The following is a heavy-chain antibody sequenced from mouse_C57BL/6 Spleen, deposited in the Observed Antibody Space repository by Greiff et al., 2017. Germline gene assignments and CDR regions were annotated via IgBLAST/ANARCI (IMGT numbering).Heavy chain of an antibody. CDR1: GYTFTDYN. CDR3: ARLGLDYDRGNYFDY. J-gene: IGHJ2*01. CDR2: INPNNGGT. V-gene: IGHV1-18*01. D-gene: IGHD2-4*01. Sequence: EVQLQQSGPELVKPGASVKIPCKASGYTFTDYNMDWVKQSHGKSLEWIGDINPNNGGTIYNQKFKGKATLTVDKSSSTAYMELRSLTSEDTAVYYCARLGLDYDRGNYFDYWGQGTTLTVSS.